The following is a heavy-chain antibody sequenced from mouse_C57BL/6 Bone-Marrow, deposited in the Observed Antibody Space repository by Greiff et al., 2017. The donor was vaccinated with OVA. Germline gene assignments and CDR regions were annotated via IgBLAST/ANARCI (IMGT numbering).Heavy chain of an antibody. D-gene: IGHD1-1*01. V-gene: IGHV1-81*01. CDR1: GYTFTSYG. CDR2: IYPRSGNT. CDR3: AREIYYYGSSYVMFAY. J-gene: IGHJ3*01. Sequence: VQLKQSGAELARPGASVKLSCKASGYTFTSYGISWVKQRTGQGLEWIGEIYPRSGNTYYNEKFKGKATLTADKSSSTAYMELRSLTSEDSAVYFCAREIYYYGSSYVMFAYWGQGTLVTVSA.